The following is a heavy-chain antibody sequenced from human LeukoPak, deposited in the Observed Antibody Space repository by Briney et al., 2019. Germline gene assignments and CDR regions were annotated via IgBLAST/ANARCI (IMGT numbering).Heavy chain of an antibody. CDR1: GGSISSYY. CDR3: ARASYSYDISGWVPFDY. Sequence: SETLSLTCTVSGGSISSYYWSWIRQPAGKGLEWIGRIYTSGSTTYNPSLKSRVTISGDTSENQFSLRLSSVTAADTAVYYCARASYSYDISGWVPFDYWGQGTLVTVSP. V-gene: IGHV4-4*07. D-gene: IGHD3-22*01. J-gene: IGHJ4*02. CDR2: IYTSGST.